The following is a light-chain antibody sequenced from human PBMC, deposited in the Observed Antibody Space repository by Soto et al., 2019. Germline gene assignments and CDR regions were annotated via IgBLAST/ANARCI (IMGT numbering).Light chain of an antibody. Sequence: EIVLTQSPATLSLSPGERATLSCRASQSFSNSLAWYQQRPGQAPRLLIYGTSNRATGIPARFSGSGSGTDFTLTINSLEPGDFAVYYCQQCGNSWTFGQGTKVEIK. CDR3: QQCGNSWT. J-gene: IGKJ1*01. CDR2: GTS. CDR1: QSFSNS. V-gene: IGKV3-11*01.